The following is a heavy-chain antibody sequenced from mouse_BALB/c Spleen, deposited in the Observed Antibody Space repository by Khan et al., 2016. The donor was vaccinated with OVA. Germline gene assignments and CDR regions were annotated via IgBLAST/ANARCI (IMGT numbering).Heavy chain of an antibody. D-gene: IGHD2-2*01. CDR2: INPNNGGT. CDR1: GYTFSSYD. Sequence: QVQLKQSGAELVKPGASVKLSCKASGYTFSSYDMYWVKQRPGQGLEWIGEINPNNGGTTFNEKFMSKAILTVDKSSSTAYIEHSSLTSGDTAVYYCIRSGYGSFAYWGQGTLVTVSA. J-gene: IGHJ3*01. CDR3: IRSGYGSFAY. V-gene: IGHV1S81*02.